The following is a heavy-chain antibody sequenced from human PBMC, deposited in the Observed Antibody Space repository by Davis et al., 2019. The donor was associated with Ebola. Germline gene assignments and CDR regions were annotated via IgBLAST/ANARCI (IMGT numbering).Heavy chain of an antibody. CDR1: GFTFGSSV. J-gene: IGHJ5*02. CDR2: INHDGTIT. V-gene: IGHV3-74*01. CDR3: ATGLCVSGSCYGNWIDP. D-gene: IGHD2-15*01. Sequence: PGGSLRLSCAATGFTFGSSVMHWVRQAPGKGLVWVSRINHDGTITSYADSVKGRFSISRDNSKNTLYLQMNSLRAEDTAVYYCATGLCVSGSCYGNWIDPWGQGTLVTVSS.